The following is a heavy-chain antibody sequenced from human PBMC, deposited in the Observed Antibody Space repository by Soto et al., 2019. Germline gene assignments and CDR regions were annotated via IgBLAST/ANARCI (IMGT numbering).Heavy chain of an antibody. CDR2: ISSDGNNK. CDR3: AKDNVGYTFDLTALCYGMDV. V-gene: IGHV3-30*18. Sequence: QLRLVESGGGVVQPGGSLRLSCAASEFTFSSYGMHLVRQAPGKGLGWVAGISSDGNNKYSPDYVKGRFTISIDNSKNTVYLHMNSLSPEDTAVYYCAKDNVGYTFDLTALCYGMDVWGHGTTVIVSS. D-gene: IGHD5-18*01. J-gene: IGHJ6*02. CDR1: EFTFSSYG.